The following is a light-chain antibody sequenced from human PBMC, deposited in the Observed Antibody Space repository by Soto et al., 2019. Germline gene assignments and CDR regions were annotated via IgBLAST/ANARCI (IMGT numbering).Light chain of an antibody. J-gene: IGKJ2*01. CDR2: AAS. V-gene: IGKV1-27*01. Sequence: DIQMTQSPSSLSASVGDRVTITCRASQGISHYLAWYQQKPGKVPKLLIYAASTLQSGVPSRFSGSGSGTEFTLTISSLQPEDVATYYWQKYNRAPHTFGQGTKLEIK. CDR1: QGISHY. CDR3: QKYNRAPHT.